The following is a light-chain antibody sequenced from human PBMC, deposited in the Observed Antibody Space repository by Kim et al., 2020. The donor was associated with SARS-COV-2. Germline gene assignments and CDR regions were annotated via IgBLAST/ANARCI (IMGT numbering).Light chain of an antibody. J-gene: IGKJ1*01. CDR2: KAS. Sequence: DIQMTQSPTTLSASVGDRVTITCRASQSISSWLAWYQQKPGKAPKLLIYKASSLESGVPSRFSGSGSGTEFTLTINSLQPDDFAIYYCQQYNSYTFGQGTKVDIK. V-gene: IGKV1-5*03. CDR1: QSISSW. CDR3: QQYNSYT.